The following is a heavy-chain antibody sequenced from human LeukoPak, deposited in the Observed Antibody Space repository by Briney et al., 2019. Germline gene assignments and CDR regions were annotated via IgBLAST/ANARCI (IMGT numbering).Heavy chain of an antibody. Sequence: ASVKVSCKASGGTFSSYAISWVRQAPGQGLEWMGGIIPIFGTANYAQKFQGRVTITTDESTSTAYMELSSLRSEDTAVYYCARDLTVETYYDFWSGYPAAFDIWGQGTMVTVSS. CDR2: IIPIFGTA. V-gene: IGHV1-69*05. J-gene: IGHJ3*02. CDR1: GGTFSSYA. CDR3: ARDLTVETYYDFWSGYPAAFDI. D-gene: IGHD3-3*01.